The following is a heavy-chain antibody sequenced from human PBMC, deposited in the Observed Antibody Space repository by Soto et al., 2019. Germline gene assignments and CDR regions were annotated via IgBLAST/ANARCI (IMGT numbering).Heavy chain of an antibody. CDR1: GGTFSSYA. Sequence: SVKVSCKASGGTFSSYAISWVRQAPGQGLEWMGGIIPIFGTANYAQKFQGRVTITADESTSTAYMELSSLRSEDTAVYYCASPLAVAGTLSYYYYGMDVWGQGTTVTVSS. CDR2: IIPIFGTA. V-gene: IGHV1-69*13. CDR3: ASPLAVAGTLSYYYYGMDV. J-gene: IGHJ6*02. D-gene: IGHD6-19*01.